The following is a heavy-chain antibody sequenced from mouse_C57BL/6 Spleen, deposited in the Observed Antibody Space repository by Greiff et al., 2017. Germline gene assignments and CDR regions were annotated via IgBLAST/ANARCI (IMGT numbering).Heavy chain of an antibody. CDR2: INPNSGTT. Sequence: EVQLQQSGPELVKPGASVKISCKASGYSFTDYNMNWVKQSNGKSLEWIGVINPNSGTTSYNQKFKGKATLSVDQSSSKAYMQLNSLTSEDSAVYYCARGYDDAYWYFDVWGTGTTVTVSS. V-gene: IGHV1-39*01. D-gene: IGHD2-4*01. CDR3: ARGYDDAYWYFDV. J-gene: IGHJ1*03. CDR1: GYSFTDYN.